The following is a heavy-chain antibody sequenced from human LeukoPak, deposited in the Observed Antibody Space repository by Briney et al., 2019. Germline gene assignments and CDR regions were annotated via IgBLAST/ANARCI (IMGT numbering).Heavy chain of an antibody. V-gene: IGHV3-23*01. J-gene: IGHJ4*02. Sequence: PGGSLRLSCAASGFTFSSYAITWVRQAPGKGLEWVSAIGAGGGPTYYADPVKGRYTISRDDSKNTVYLQMNSLRAEDTALYFCAKDSAYSSGWYLDDYWGQGTLVTVSS. D-gene: IGHD6-19*01. CDR1: GFTFSSYA. CDR2: IGAGGGPT. CDR3: AKDSAYSSGWYLDDY.